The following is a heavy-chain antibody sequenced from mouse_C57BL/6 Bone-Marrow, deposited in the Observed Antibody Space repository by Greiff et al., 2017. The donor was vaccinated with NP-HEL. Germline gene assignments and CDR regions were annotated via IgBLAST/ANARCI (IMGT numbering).Heavy chain of an antibody. CDR2: INPYNGGT. D-gene: IGHD5-1*01. CDR1: GYTFTDYY. Sequence: DVQLQESGPVLVKPGASVKMSCKASGYTFTDYYMNWVKQSHGKSLEWIGVINPYNGGTSYNQKFKGKATLTVDKSSSTAYMELNSLTSEDSAVYYCARSRYLSWGQGTTLTVSS. V-gene: IGHV1-19*01. J-gene: IGHJ2*01. CDR3: ARSRYLS.